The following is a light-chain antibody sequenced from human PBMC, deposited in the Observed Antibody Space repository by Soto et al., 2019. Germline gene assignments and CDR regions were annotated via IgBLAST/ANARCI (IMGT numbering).Light chain of an antibody. V-gene: IGKV3-15*01. CDR2: GAS. J-gene: IGKJ1*01. CDR1: QSVGIN. Sequence: ELVMTHSPSTLSVSPGERATLSCRASQSVGINVAWYQQKPGQAPRLLIYGASSRATGVPARFSGSGSGTEFTLTITSLQSEDSAVYFCQQYNNWPRTFGQGPKVDIK. CDR3: QQYNNWPRT.